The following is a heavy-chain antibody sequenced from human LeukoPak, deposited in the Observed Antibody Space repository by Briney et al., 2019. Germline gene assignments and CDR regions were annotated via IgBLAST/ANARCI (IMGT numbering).Heavy chain of an antibody. Sequence: GGSLRLSCEASGFTFSSYGMHWVRQTPGKGREWVSFIQFDASYDLYSDSVRGRFTISRDNSKNILYLQMNSLRTEDSAVYFCARDFRVGARSFDYWGQGTLVTVSS. D-gene: IGHD1-26*01. J-gene: IGHJ4*02. CDR1: GFTFSSYG. CDR3: ARDFRVGARSFDY. V-gene: IGHV3-30*02. CDR2: IQFDASYD.